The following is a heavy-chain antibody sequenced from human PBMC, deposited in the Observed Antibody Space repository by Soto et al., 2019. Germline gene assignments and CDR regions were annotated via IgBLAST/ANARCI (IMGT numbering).Heavy chain of an antibody. D-gene: IGHD1-26*01. CDR1: GYSFAGYG. CDR2: ISGYNGNT. Sequence: QVQLVQSGDEVKRPGAAVKVSCKASGYSFAGYGMNWVRQAPGQGLQWMGWISGYNGNTKYARTFQGRVTMTSDTSTSTVQLELRNLTSDDTAVYYCVTSIIALPTTRRYFWGLGTLVTVAS. V-gene: IGHV1-18*01. CDR3: VTSIIALPTTRRYF. J-gene: IGHJ4*02.